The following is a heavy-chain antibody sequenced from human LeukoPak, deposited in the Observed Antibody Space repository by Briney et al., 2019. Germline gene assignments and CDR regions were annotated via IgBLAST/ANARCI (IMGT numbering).Heavy chain of an antibody. V-gene: IGHV4-34*01. CDR2: INHSGST. D-gene: IGHD3-10*01. CDR1: GGSFSGYY. Sequence: PSETLSLTCAVYGGSFSGYYWSWIRQPPGKGLEWIGEINHSGSTNYNPSLKSRVTISVDTSKNQFSLKLSSVTAADTAVYYCASQTYYYGSGSYYMDVWGKGTTVTISS. J-gene: IGHJ6*03. CDR3: ASQTYYYGSGSYYMDV.